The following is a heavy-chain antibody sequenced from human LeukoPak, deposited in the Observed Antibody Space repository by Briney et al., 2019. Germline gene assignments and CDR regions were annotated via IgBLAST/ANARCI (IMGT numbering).Heavy chain of an antibody. CDR2: ISGYNGNT. V-gene: IGHV1-18*01. J-gene: IGHJ5*02. Sequence: ASVKVSCKTSGYTFSRYAVGWARQAPGQGLGWMGWISGYNGNTNYPQKFQGRVTMTTDTSTSTGYMELRSLRPDDTAVYYCARPGCSGGDCYSSADHWGQGTLVTVSS. CDR1: GYTFSRYA. CDR3: ARPGCSGGDCYSSADH. D-gene: IGHD2-15*01.